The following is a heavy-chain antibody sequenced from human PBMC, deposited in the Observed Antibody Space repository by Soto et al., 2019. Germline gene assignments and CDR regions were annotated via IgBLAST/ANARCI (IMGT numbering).Heavy chain of an antibody. CDR3: ARAVAVIASTPPLHTNWFDP. CDR2: ISAYNGDT. Sequence: QVHVVQSGAEVKKPGASVKVSCKTSGYTFSNYGIAWVRQAPGQGLEWMGWISAYNGDTNYAQKFQGRVTMTTDTSTSTAYMELRSLRSDDTSLYYCARAVAVIASTPPLHTNWFDPWGQGTLVTVSS. CDR1: GYTFSNYG. J-gene: IGHJ5*02. D-gene: IGHD2-15*01. V-gene: IGHV1-18*01.